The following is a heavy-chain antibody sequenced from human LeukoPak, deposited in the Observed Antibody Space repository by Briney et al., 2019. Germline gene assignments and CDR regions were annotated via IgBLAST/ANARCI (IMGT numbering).Heavy chain of an antibody. CDR2: IIPIFGTA. J-gene: IGHJ5*02. Sequence: SVKVSCKASVVTFSSYAISWVRQAPGQGLEWMGRIIPIFGTANYAQKFQGRVTITTDESTSTAYMELSSLRSEDTAVYYCARAVEMAYWFDPWGQGTLVTVSS. CDR1: VVTFSSYA. CDR3: ARAVEMAYWFDP. V-gene: IGHV1-69*05. D-gene: IGHD5-24*01.